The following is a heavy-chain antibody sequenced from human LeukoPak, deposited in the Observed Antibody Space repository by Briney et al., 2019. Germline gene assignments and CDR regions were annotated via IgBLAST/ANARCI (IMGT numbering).Heavy chain of an antibody. CDR2: INHSGST. CDR3: ARGHGSGSYYFDY. V-gene: IGHV4-34*01. J-gene: IGHJ4*02. Sequence: SETLSLTCAVYGGSFSGYYWSWIRQPPGKGLEWIGVINHSGSTNYNPSLKSRVTISVDTSKNQFSLKLSSVTAADTAVYYCARGHGSGSYYFDYWGQGTLVTVSS. D-gene: IGHD3-10*01. CDR1: GGSFSGYY.